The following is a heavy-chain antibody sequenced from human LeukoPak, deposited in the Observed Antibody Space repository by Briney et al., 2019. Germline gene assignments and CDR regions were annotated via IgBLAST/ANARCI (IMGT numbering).Heavy chain of an antibody. J-gene: IGHJ5*02. V-gene: IGHV5-51*01. Sequence: LGESLKISCQGSGYIFTAYWIAWVRQMPGKGLEWMGIIYPGDSETRYSPSFLGQVTFSADKSISTAYLQWSSLKASDTAMYYCARHPSGSPFDPWGQGTLVTVSS. CDR3: ARHPSGSPFDP. D-gene: IGHD3-3*01. CDR2: IYPGDSET. CDR1: GYIFTAYW.